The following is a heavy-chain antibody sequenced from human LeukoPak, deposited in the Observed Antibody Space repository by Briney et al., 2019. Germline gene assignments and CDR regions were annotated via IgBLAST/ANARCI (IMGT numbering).Heavy chain of an antibody. D-gene: IGHD3-3*01. CDR1: GFTFSSYA. J-gene: IGHJ4*02. CDR2: ISGSGGST. CDR3: ARDMWSGNPDY. V-gene: IGHV3-23*01. Sequence: GGSLRLSCAASGFTFSSYAMSWVRQAPGKGLEWVSAISGSGGSTYYADSVKGRFTISRDNAKNSLYLQMNSLRAEDTAVYYCARDMWSGNPDYWGQGTLVTVSS.